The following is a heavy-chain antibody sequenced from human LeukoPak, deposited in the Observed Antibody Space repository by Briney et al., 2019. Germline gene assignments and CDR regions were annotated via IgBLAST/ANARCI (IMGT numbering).Heavy chain of an antibody. Sequence: PGSSLRLSCAASGFTFSSYAMHWVRQAPGKGLEWVAVISYDGSNKYYADSVKGRFTISRDNSKNTLYLQMNSLRAEDTAVYYCARAVAGTSFTNWGQGTLVTVSS. CDR2: ISYDGSNK. J-gene: IGHJ4*02. V-gene: IGHV3-30-3*01. CDR3: ARAVAGTSFTN. CDR1: GFTFSSYA. D-gene: IGHD6-19*01.